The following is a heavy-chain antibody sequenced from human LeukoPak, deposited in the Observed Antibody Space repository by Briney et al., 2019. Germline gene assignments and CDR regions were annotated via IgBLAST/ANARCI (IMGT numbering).Heavy chain of an antibody. Sequence: PGGSLRLSSPVSGFTFSDYAMTWVRQAPGKGLEWVSSIFAGGGAALYADPVRGRFTIFRDDSKSTLFLQMHSLRAEDTAIYYCAKNYYDRRGPYSWVFDYWGQGTLVTVSS. CDR3: AKNYYDRRGPYSWVFDY. J-gene: IGHJ4*02. V-gene: IGHV3-23*01. CDR1: GFTFSDYA. CDR2: IFAGGGAA. D-gene: IGHD3-22*01.